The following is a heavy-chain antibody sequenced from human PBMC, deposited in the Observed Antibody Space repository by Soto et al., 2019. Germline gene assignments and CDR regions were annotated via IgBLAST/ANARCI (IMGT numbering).Heavy chain of an antibody. CDR1: GFTFSSYG. CDR2: IWYDGSNK. Sequence: QVQLVESGGGVVQPGRSLRLSCAASGFTFSSYGMHWVRQAPGKGLEWVAVIWYDGSNKYYADSVKGRFTISRDNSKNALYLQMNSLRAEDTDVYYCARAIYCSGGSCYYGMDVWGQGTTVTVSS. J-gene: IGHJ6*02. V-gene: IGHV3-33*01. CDR3: ARAIYCSGGSCYYGMDV. D-gene: IGHD2-15*01.